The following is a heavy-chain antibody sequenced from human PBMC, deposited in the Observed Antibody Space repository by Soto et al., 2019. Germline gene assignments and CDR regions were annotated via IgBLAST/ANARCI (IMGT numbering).Heavy chain of an antibody. D-gene: IGHD2-2*01. J-gene: IGHJ4*02. CDR3: ARGREDIVVVPAAIYFDY. Sequence: GGSRRRSWAASGSTFSSYAMHWVRQAPGKGLEWVAVISYDGSNKYYADSVKGRFTISRDNSKNTLYLQMNSLRAEDTAVYYCARGREDIVVVPAAIYFDYWGQGTLVTVSS. CDR2: ISYDGSNK. CDR1: GSTFSSYA. V-gene: IGHV3-30-3*01.